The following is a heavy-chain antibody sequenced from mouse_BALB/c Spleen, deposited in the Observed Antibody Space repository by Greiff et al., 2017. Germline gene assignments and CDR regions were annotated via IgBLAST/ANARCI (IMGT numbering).Heavy chain of an antibody. V-gene: IGHV14-3*02. CDR1: GFNIKDTY. CDR2: IDPANGNT. CDR3: ASPDYYVYVGYFDY. D-gene: IGHD1-2*01. J-gene: IGHJ2*01. Sequence: VQLKESGAELVKPGASVKLSCTASGFNIKDTYMHWVKQRPEQGLEWIGRIDPANGNTKYDPKFQGKATITADTSSNTAYLQLSSLTSEDTAVYYCASPDYYVYVGYFDYWGQGTTLTVSS.